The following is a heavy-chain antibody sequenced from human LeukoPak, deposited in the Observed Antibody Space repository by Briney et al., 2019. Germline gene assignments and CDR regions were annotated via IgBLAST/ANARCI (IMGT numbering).Heavy chain of an antibody. CDR1: GYTFTSYA. J-gene: IGHJ4*02. D-gene: IGHD6-19*01. V-gene: IGHV1-3*01. CDR2: INAGNGNT. Sequence: GASVKVSCKASGYTFTSYAMHWVRQAPGQRLEWMGWINAGNGNTKYLQKFQGRVTITRDTSASTAYMELSSLRSEDTAVYYCARDGEGVSGYSSGWPDYWGQGTLVTVSS. CDR3: ARDGEGVSGYSSGWPDY.